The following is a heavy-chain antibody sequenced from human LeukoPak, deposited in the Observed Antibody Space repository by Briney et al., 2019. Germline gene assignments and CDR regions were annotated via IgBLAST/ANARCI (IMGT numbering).Heavy chain of an antibody. CDR3: AREDCSGGNCYQNFDH. J-gene: IGHJ4*02. V-gene: IGHV1-2*02. D-gene: IGHD2-15*01. Sequence: GASVTVSCKASGYTFTDYYMHWVRQAPGQGLEWMGWINPNGGGTSFAQKFQGRVTMTRDTSISTAYMELSRLRSDDTAVYYCAREDCSGGNCYQNFDHWGQGALVTVSS. CDR2: INPNGGGT. CDR1: GYTFTDYY.